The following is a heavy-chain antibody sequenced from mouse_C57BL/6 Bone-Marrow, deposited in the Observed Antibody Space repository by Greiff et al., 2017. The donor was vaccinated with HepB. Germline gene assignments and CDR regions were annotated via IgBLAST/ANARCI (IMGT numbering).Heavy chain of an antibody. V-gene: IGHV1-42*01. CDR3: AHYYYGSSPFAY. D-gene: IGHD1-1*01. CDR2: INPSTGGT. CDR1: GYSFTGYY. Sequence: VQLQQSGPELVKPGASVKISCKASGYSFTGYYMNWVKQSPEKSLEWIGEINPSTGGTTYNQKFKAKATLTVDKSSSTAYMQLKSLTSEDSAVYYCAHYYYGSSPFAYWGQGTLVTVSA. J-gene: IGHJ3*01.